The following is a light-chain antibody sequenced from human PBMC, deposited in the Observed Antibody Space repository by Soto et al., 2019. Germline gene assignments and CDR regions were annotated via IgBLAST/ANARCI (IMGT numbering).Light chain of an antibody. CDR3: QHYNYWPPWT. V-gene: IGKV3-15*01. CDR2: GAS. Sequence: EIVVTQSPATLSVSPAERATLSCRASQSVGSNLAWYQQKPGQSPRLLIYGASTRATGIPARFSGSGSGTEFTLTISSLQSEDFAVYYCQHYNYWPPWTFGQGTKVEIK. CDR1: QSVGSN. J-gene: IGKJ1*01.